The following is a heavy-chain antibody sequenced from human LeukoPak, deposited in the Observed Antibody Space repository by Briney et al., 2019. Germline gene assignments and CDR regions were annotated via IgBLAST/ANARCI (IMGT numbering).Heavy chain of an antibody. CDR3: ASSCGGDCYYRAFEI. CDR1: VYTFTSYD. V-gene: IGHV1-8*01. D-gene: IGHD2-21*02. J-gene: IGHJ3*02. CDR2: MNPNSGNT. Sequence: ASVKVSCKASVYTFTSYDSYWVRQATGQGLEWVGWMNPNSGNTGYAQKFQGRVTMTRNTSISTAYMELSSLRSEDTAVYYCASSCGGDCYYRAFEICGQGTIVTVSS.